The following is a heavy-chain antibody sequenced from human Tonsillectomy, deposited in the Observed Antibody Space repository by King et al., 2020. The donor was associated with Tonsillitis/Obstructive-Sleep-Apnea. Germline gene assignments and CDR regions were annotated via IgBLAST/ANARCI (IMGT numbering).Heavy chain of an antibody. J-gene: IGHJ2*01. V-gene: IGHV3-7*03. CDR2: IKQDGSEK. CDR1: GFTFSSYW. CDR3: ARQLGGDFLYRYFDL. D-gene: IGHD4-17*01. Sequence: VQLVESGGGLVQPGGSLRLSCAASGFTFSSYWMSWVRQAPGKGLEWVANIKQDGSEKYYVDSVQGRFTISRDNAKQSLYLQMNSLGAGDTAVYYCARQLGGDFLYRYFDLWGRGTLITVSS.